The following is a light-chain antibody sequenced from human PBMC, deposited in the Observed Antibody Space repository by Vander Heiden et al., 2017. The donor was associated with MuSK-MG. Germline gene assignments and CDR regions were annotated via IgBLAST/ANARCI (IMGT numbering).Light chain of an antibody. Sequence: DIQMTQSPSSLSASVGDRVTITCRASQDIINYLAWFQQKPGEAPRSLIYSASTLQTGVPSRFSGSGSGTDFTLTISGLHPEDFATYYCQQDNTYPRTFGQGTMVEIK. CDR1: QDIINY. CDR3: QQDNTYPRT. V-gene: IGKV1-16*01. CDR2: SAS. J-gene: IGKJ1*01.